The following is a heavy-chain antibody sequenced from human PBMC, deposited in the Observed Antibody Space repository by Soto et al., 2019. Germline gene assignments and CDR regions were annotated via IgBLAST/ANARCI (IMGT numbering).Heavy chain of an antibody. CDR1: GFTFSSYS. CDR2: ISSSSSYI. Sequence: GGSLRLSCAASGFTFSSYSMNWVRQAPGKGLEWVSSISSSSSYIYYADSVKGRFTISRDNAKNSLYLQMNSLRAEDTAVYYCARVSGVDFWSGYRYCRYCPGSMDVWGQGTTVTVS. J-gene: IGHJ6*02. CDR3: ARVSGVDFWSGYRYCRYCPGSMDV. D-gene: IGHD3-3*01. V-gene: IGHV3-21*01.